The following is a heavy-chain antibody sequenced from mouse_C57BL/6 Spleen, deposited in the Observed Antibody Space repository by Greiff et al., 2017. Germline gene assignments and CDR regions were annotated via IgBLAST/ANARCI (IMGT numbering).Heavy chain of an antibody. D-gene: IGHD1-1*01. Sequence: EVKLQESVAELVRPGASVKLSCTASGFNIKNTYMHWVKQRPEQGLEWIGRIDPANGNTKYAPKFQGKATITADTSSNTAYLQLSSLTSEDTAIYYCARGYGSSYNYFDYWGQGTTLTVSS. CDR3: ARGYGSSYNYFDY. V-gene: IGHV14-3*01. CDR1: GFNIKNTY. CDR2: IDPANGNT. J-gene: IGHJ2*01.